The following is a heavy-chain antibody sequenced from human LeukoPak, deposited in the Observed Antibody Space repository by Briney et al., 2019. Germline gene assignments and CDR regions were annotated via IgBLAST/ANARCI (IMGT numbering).Heavy chain of an antibody. D-gene: IGHD3-22*01. CDR2: ISYDGSNK. Sequence: GRSLRLSCAASGFTFSSYAIHWVRQAPGKGLEWVAVISYDGSNKYYADSVKGRFTISRDNSKNTLYLQMNSLRAEDTAVYYCARDPSHYYDSSSYWFDPWGQGTLVTVSS. V-gene: IGHV3-30-3*01. CDR3: ARDPSHYYDSSSYWFDP. J-gene: IGHJ5*02. CDR1: GFTFSSYA.